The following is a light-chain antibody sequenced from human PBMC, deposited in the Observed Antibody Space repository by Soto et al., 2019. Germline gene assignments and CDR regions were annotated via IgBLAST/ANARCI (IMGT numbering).Light chain of an antibody. J-gene: IGKJ3*01. Sequence: EIVMTQSPATLSVSPGERATLSCRASQSVSGNLAWYQQKPGQAPRLLIYGASTSATGIPARFSVSGSGKEFTLSIRSLQSEDFAVYYCQQYNNWPPFTFGPGTKVDIK. V-gene: IGKV3-15*01. CDR1: QSVSGN. CDR2: GAS. CDR3: QQYNNWPPFT.